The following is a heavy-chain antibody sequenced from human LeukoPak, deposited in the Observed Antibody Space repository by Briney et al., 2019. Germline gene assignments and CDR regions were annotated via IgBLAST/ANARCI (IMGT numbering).Heavy chain of an antibody. CDR2: ISWDGDKT. CDR1: GFTFEDFA. V-gene: IGHV3-43D*03. J-gene: IGHJ4*02. D-gene: IGHD3-10*01. Sequence: GGSLRLSCAASGFTFEDFAMHRVRQAPGKGLEWVSLISWDGDKTYYADSVKGRFTISRDNAKNSLYLQMNSLRAEDTALYHCARGARGSGTASDYWGQGTLVTVSS. CDR3: ARGARGSGTASDY.